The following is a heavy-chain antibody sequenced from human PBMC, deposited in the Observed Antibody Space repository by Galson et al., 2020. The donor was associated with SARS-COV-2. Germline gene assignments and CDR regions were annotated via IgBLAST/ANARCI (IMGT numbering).Heavy chain of an antibody. CDR2: ISTSSSYR. CDR3: ARDEGIRGYNYGRLYYGMVV. D-gene: IGHD5-18*01. CDR1: GFPFSSYS. J-gene: IGHJ6*02. V-gene: IGHV3-21*01. Sequence: NSGGSLRLSCAASGFPFSSYSMNWVRQAPGKGLEWVSSISTSSSYRYYADSVKGRFTISRDNVKKSLYLELNSLRAEDTAVYYCARDEGIRGYNYGRLYYGMVVWGQGTTVTVSS.